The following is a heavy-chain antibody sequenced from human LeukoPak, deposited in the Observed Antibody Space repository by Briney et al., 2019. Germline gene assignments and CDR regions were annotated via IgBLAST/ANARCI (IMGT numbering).Heavy chain of an antibody. CDR2: ITNGGSTI. V-gene: IGHV3-11*01. J-gene: IGHJ6*02. CDR1: GFTFSDYN. CDR3: ARSIGLTGGGVDV. D-gene: IGHD3-9*01. Sequence: GGSLRLSCAASGFTFSDYNMNWVRQAPGKGLEWVSYITNGGSTIHHADSVKGRSTISRGNAKKTLYLQMNSLRAEDTAVYYCARSIGLTGGGVDVWGQGTTVTVSS.